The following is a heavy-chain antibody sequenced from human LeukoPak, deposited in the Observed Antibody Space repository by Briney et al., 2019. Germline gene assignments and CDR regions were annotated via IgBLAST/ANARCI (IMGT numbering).Heavy chain of an antibody. CDR2: ISYDGGTI. D-gene: IGHD4-17*01. Sequence: GGSLRLSCAASGFTFSSYTMHWVRQAPGKGLEWVAVISYDGGTIYYADSVKGRFTISRDNSKNTLYLQMDSLRPEDTAVYYCASRTATVMDYWGQGTLVTVSS. CDR3: ASRTATVMDY. CDR1: GFTFSSYT. V-gene: IGHV3-30-3*01. J-gene: IGHJ4*02.